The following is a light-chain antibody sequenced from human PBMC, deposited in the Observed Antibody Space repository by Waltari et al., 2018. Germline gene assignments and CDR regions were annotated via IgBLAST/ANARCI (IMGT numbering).Light chain of an antibody. V-gene: IGKV3-15*01. Sequence: EVVMTQSPAALSVSPGERVTLSCKASQNIDNNLAWYQQKPGQSPRLLIYGASTRATGVPARFSGSGSGTEFTLTISSLQSEDCAVFYCQQYNRWPPHTFGGGTKVEIK. CDR2: GAS. J-gene: IGKJ4*01. CDR3: QQYNRWPPHT. CDR1: QNIDNN.